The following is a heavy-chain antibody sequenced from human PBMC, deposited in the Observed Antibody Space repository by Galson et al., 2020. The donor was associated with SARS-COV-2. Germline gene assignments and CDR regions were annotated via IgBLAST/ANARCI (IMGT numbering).Heavy chain of an antibody. Sequence: QLGESLKISCAASGFTFSSYWMSWVRQAPGKGLEWVANIKQDGSEKYYVDSVKVRFTISRDNAKNSLYLDMTNLRVEDTAVYYCARDLDYVFLFGDWGQGTMVTVSS. V-gene: IGHV3-7*01. CDR3: ARDLDYVFLFGD. D-gene: IGHD3-10*02. CDR1: GFTFSSYW. CDR2: IKQDGSEK. J-gene: IGHJ3*01.